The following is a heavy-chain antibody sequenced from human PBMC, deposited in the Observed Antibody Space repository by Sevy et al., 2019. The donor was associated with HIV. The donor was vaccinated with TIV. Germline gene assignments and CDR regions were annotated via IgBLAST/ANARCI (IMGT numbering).Heavy chain of an antibody. Sequence: GGSLRLSCAASGFTFSSYAMSWVRQAPGKGLEWVSAISGSGGSTYYADSVKGRFTISRDNSKNTLYLQMNSLRAEDTAVYDSAAPYYYGSGSYYLLDYWGQGTLVTVSS. CDR3: AAPYYYGSGSYYLLDY. CDR2: ISGSGGST. J-gene: IGHJ4*02. CDR1: GFTFSSYA. D-gene: IGHD3-10*01. V-gene: IGHV3-23*01.